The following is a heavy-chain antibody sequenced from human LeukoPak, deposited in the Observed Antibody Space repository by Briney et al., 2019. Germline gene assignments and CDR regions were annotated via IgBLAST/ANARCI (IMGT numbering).Heavy chain of an antibody. D-gene: IGHD3-3*01. CDR2: ISGSGGST. V-gene: IGHV3-23*01. Sequence: GGSLRLSCAASGFTFSSYAMSWVRQAPGKGLEWVSAISGSGGSTYYADSVKGRFTISRDNSKNTLYLLMNSLRAEDTAVYYCAKDGSTYYDFWSGTQPFDYWGQGTLVTVSS. CDR3: AKDGSTYYDFWSGTQPFDY. J-gene: IGHJ4*02. CDR1: GFTFSSYA.